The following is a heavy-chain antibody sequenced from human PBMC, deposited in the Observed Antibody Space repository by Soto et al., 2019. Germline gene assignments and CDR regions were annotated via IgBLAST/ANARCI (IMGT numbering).Heavy chain of an antibody. D-gene: IGHD3-22*01. V-gene: IGHV4-31*03. CDR2: IYYSGTT. J-gene: IGHJ3*02. CDR3: ASYYDSGGSLASDM. Sequence: QVQLQESGPRLVKPSQTLSLTCTVSGGSISSGGYYWTWIRHHPEKGLEWIGYIYYSGTTYYNPSLQIRVIISVDTSKNQFSLKLGSVTAPDTPVYSCASYYDSGGSLASDMWGQGTLVTVSS. CDR1: GGSISSGGYY.